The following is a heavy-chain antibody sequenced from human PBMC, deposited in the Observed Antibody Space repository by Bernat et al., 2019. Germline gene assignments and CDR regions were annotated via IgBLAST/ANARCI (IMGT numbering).Heavy chain of an antibody. CDR3: ARGGAIGEAFDI. J-gene: IGHJ3*02. CDR1: GGSISSSSYY. Sequence: QLQLQESGPGLVKPSETLSLTCTVSGGSISSSSYYWGWIRQPPGKGLEWIGSIYYSGSTYYNPSLKSRVTISVDTSKNQFSLKLSSVTAADTAVYYCARGGAIGEAFDIWGQGTMVTVS. V-gene: IGHV4-39*01. D-gene: IGHD3-10*01. CDR2: IYYSGST.